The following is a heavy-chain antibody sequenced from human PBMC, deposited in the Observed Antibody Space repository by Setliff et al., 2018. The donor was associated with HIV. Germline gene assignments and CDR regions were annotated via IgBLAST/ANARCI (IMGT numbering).Heavy chain of an antibody. Sequence: LSLTCNVSGDSINSVSYNWAWIRQPPGKGLEWVGSIYYSGNTYYNPALKSRLTISIDTSKNHFSLKLTSVTAADTALYYCARHRRRGGDVDYWGQGTLVTVSS. D-gene: IGHD3-10*01. J-gene: IGHJ4*02. CDR1: GDSINSVSYN. V-gene: IGHV4-39*01. CDR2: IYYSGNT. CDR3: ARHRRRGGDVDY.